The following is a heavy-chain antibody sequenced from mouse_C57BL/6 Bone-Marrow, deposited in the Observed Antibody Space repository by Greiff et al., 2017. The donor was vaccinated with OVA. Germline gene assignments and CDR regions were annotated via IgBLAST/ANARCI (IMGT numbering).Heavy chain of an antibody. CDR2: IYPGSGNT. V-gene: IGHV1-76*01. D-gene: IGHD1-1*01. J-gene: IGHJ3*01. CDR3: TTRYYGSSSWFAY. Sequence: QVQLQQSGAELVRPGASVKLSCKASGYTFTDYYINWVKQRPGQGLEWIARIYPGSGNTYYNEKFKGKATLTAEKSSSTAYMQLSSLTSEDTAVYYCTTRYYGSSSWFAYWGQGTLVTVSA. CDR1: GYTFTDYY.